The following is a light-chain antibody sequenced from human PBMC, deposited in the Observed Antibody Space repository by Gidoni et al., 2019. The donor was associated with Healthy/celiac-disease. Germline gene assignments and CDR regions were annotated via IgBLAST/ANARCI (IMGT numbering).Light chain of an antibody. Sequence: DIQMPKSPSSLSASVGDRVTITCRASQSISSYLNWYQQKPGKAPKLLIYAASSLQSGAPSRFSGSGSGTDFTLTISSLQPEDFATYYCQQSYSTPRFTFGPGTKVDIK. J-gene: IGKJ3*01. CDR2: AAS. V-gene: IGKV1-39*01. CDR3: QQSYSTPRFT. CDR1: QSISSY.